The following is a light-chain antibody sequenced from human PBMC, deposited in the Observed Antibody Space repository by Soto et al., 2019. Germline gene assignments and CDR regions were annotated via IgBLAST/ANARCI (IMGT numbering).Light chain of an antibody. J-gene: IGKJ5*01. V-gene: IGKV3-11*01. CDR1: QSVSSY. CDR2: DAS. CDR3: QQRSNWPTIT. Sequence: EIVLTQSPATLSLSPGERATLSCRASQSVSSYLAWYQLKPGQAPRLLIYDASNRATGIPARFSGSGSGTDFTLTTSSLEPEDFAVYYCQQRSNWPTITFGQGTRLEIK.